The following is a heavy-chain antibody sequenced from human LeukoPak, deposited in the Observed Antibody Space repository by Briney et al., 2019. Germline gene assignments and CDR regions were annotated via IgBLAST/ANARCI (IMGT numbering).Heavy chain of an antibody. D-gene: IGHD5-12*01. Sequence: GGSLRLSCAASGFTFSRYSMNWVRQAPGKGLEWVSSISSSSSYTYYADSVKGRFTISRDSAKNSLYLQMDSLRAKDTAVYYCARGRGYSGYDFGHWGQGTLVTVSS. V-gene: IGHV3-21*01. CDR1: GFTFSRYS. J-gene: IGHJ5*02. CDR2: ISSSSSYT. CDR3: ARGRGYSGYDFGH.